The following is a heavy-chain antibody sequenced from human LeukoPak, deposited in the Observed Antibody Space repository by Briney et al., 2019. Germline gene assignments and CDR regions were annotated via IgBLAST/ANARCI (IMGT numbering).Heavy chain of an antibody. D-gene: IGHD1-14*01. V-gene: IGHV3-53*01. CDR2: IYSGCDT. J-gene: IGHJ5*02. Sequence: PGGSLRLSCAASGFTVSSNYMSWVRQAPGKGLELVSVIYSGCDTYYADSVKGRFTISRDDSKNTLYLQMNSLRAEDTAVYFCARGLRSRLDPWGQGTLVTVSS. CDR3: ARGLRSRLDP. CDR1: GFTVSSNY.